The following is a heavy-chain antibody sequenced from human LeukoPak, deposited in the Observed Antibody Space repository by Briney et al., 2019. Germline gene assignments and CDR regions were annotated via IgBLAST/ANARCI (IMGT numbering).Heavy chain of an antibody. CDR3: AKGGVGATPRFDP. D-gene: IGHD1-26*01. V-gene: IGHV3-23*01. CDR1: GFTFSHYA. CDR2: ISGGSGTP. J-gene: IGHJ5*02. Sequence: PGGSLRLSCAASGFTFSHYAMSWVRQAPGEGLEWISTISGGSGTPYYADSVKGRFTISRDNSKSTLDLQMNSLRVEDTAVYYCAKGGVGATPRFDPWGQGTLVTVSS.